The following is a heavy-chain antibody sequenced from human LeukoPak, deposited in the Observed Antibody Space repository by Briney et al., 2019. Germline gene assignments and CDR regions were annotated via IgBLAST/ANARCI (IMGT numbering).Heavy chain of an antibody. CDR3: ARDTCSSTSCYAFDI. J-gene: IGHJ3*02. D-gene: IGHD2-2*01. V-gene: IGHV1-69*05. Sequence: SVKVSCKASGGTFSSYAISWVRQAPGQGLEWMGGIIPIFGTANYAQKFQGRVTITTDESTSTAYMELSSLRSEDTAAYYCARDTCSSTSCYAFDIWGQGTMVTVSS. CDR2: IIPIFGTA. CDR1: GGTFSSYA.